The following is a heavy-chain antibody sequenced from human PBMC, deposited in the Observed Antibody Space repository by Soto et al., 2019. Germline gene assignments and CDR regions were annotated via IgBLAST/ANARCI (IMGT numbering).Heavy chain of an antibody. Sequence: QVQLLESGGGEVQPGASLRLSCAASGFTFSIFGMHWVRQAPGKGLEWVAVISKDGSNKYYADSVQGRFTFSRDNSKNTLYLQMNNLRADDPAIYYCAKQGAVSGDFDHWGQGALVTVSS. D-gene: IGHD6-19*01. V-gene: IGHV3-30*18. J-gene: IGHJ4*02. CDR1: GFTFSIFG. CDR2: ISKDGSNK. CDR3: AKQGAVSGDFDH.